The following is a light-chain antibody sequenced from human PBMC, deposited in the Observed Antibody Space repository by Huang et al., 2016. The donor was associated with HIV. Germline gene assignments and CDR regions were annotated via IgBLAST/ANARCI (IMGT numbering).Light chain of an antibody. CDR2: AET. CDR1: QNINYY. CDR3: QQSLDTPPL. V-gene: IGKV1-39*01. Sequence: DIQMTQSPSSLSASVGDKVTITCRASQNINYYLNWYQQRPGKAPKLRSYAETALHSGVPSRFSGSGSGTDFTLTITSLQPEDFATYYCQQSLDTPPLFGPGTKVDIK. J-gene: IGKJ3*01.